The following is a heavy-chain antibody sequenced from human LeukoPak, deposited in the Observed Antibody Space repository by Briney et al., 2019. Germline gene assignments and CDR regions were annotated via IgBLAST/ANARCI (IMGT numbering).Heavy chain of an antibody. Sequence: GGSLRLSCAASGFTFSSNYMSWVRQAPGKGLEWVSVIYSGGSTYYADSVKGRFTISRDNSKNTLYLQMNSLRAEDTAVYYCARGGDSSGWYNWFDPWGQGTLVTVSS. CDR1: GFTFSSNY. CDR2: IYSGGST. V-gene: IGHV3-53*01. J-gene: IGHJ5*02. CDR3: ARGGDSSGWYNWFDP. D-gene: IGHD6-19*01.